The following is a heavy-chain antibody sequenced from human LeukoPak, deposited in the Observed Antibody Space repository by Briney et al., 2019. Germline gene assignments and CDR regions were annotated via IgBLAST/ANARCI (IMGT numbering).Heavy chain of an antibody. Sequence: GGSLRLSCAASGFTFSSYAMNWVRQAPGKGLEWVSGISDRGGITYYADSVKGRFTISRDNSKNTMYLQMNSLRVEDTAVYYCAKASAVRGYYYGMDVWGQGTTVTVSS. CDR2: ISDRGGIT. CDR3: AKASAVRGYYYGMDV. CDR1: GFTFSSYA. V-gene: IGHV3-23*01. J-gene: IGHJ6*02. D-gene: IGHD3-10*02.